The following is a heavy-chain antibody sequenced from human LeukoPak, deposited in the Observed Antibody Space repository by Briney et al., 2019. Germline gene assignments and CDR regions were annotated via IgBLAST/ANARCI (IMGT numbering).Heavy chain of an antibody. CDR1: GYSFTSYW. Sequence: GESLKISCKGSGYSFTSYWIGWVRQMPGKGLEWMGIIYPDDSDTRYSPSFQGQVTISADKSISTAYLQWSSLKASDTAMYYCASTPGIAVAGGRDYYGMDVWGQGTTVTVSS. V-gene: IGHV5-51*01. CDR3: ASTPGIAVAGGRDYYGMDV. CDR2: IYPDDSDT. D-gene: IGHD6-19*01. J-gene: IGHJ6*02.